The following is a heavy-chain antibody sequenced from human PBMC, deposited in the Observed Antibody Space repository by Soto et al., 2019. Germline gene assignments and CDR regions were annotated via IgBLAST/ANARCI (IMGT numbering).Heavy chain of an antibody. J-gene: IGHJ4*02. Sequence: QVQLVQSGAEVKKPGASVKVSCKASGYTFTSYGISWVRQAPGQGLEWMGGISAHNGHTNHLQKPQGRITMTTDTPTSTASMELRSLRSDDTAVYYCARDAAVGVFDYWGQGTLVTVAS. CDR1: GYTFTSYG. CDR3: ARDAAVGVFDY. V-gene: IGHV1-18*01. CDR2: ISAHNGHT. D-gene: IGHD1-26*01.